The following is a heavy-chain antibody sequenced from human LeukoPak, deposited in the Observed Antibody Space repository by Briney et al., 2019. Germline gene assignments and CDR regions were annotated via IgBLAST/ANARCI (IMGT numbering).Heavy chain of an antibody. CDR3: ARQRRQGGKPNWFDP. V-gene: IGHV4-38-2*02. J-gene: IGHJ5*02. Sequence: SETLSLTCTVSGYSITSGYYWGWIRQPPGKGLEWIGTIYHSGSTSYNPSLKSRVTISVDTSKNQFSLKLSSVTAADTAVYYCARQRRQGGKPNWFDPWGQGTLVTVSS. D-gene: IGHD6-25*01. CDR1: GYSITSGYY. CDR2: IYHSGST.